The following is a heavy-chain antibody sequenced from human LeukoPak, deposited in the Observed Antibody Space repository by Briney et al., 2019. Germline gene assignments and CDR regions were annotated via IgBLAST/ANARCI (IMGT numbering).Heavy chain of an antibody. V-gene: IGHV4-4*07. CDR3: ARGEQWPKFDY. J-gene: IGHJ4*02. D-gene: IGHD6-19*01. Sequence: PSETLSLTCTVSGGSISSYYWSWIRQPAGMGLEWIGRIYTSGSTNYNPSLKSRVTMSVDTSKNQFSLKLSSVTAADTALYYCARGEQWPKFDYWGRGTLVTVSS. CDR2: IYTSGST. CDR1: GGSISSYY.